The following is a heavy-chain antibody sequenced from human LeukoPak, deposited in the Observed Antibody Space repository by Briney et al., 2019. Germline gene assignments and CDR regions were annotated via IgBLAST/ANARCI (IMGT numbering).Heavy chain of an antibody. V-gene: IGHV3-23*01. CDR3: AKNGDRGAYCTGGTCYPYFYYYMDV. CDR2: ISGSGGST. CDR1: GFTFSSFG. D-gene: IGHD2-15*01. Sequence: GGSLRLSCGASGFTFSSFGMHWVRQAPGKGLEWVSAISGSGGSTYYADSVKGRFTISRDNSKNTLYLQMNSLRAEDTAIYYCAKNGDRGAYCTGGTCYPYFYYYMDVWGKGTTVTI. J-gene: IGHJ6*03.